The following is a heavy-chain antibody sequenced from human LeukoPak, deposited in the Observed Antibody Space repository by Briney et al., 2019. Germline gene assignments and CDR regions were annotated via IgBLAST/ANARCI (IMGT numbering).Heavy chain of an antibody. D-gene: IGHD3/OR15-3a*01. Sequence: SETLSLTCTVSGGSISSSSYYWSWIRQPAGKGLEWIGRIFNSGSTNSIPSLKSRVTISLDTSKNQFSLKLSSVTAADTAVYYCARDGPFLDWFLLNPWGQGTLVTVSS. J-gene: IGHJ5*02. CDR2: IFNSGST. CDR1: GGSISSSSYY. CDR3: ARDGPFLDWFLLNP. V-gene: IGHV4-61*02.